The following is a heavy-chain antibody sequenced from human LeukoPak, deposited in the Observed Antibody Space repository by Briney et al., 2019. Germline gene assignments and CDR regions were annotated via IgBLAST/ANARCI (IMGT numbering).Heavy chain of an antibody. Sequence: GGPLRLSCAASGFTLRSYTMDWVRQAPGKGLEWVGRIKSKTDGGTTDYAAPVKGRFTISRDDSKNTLYLQMNSLKTEDTAVYYCTTKGGPHSGSYRFDYWGQGTLVTVSS. CDR3: TTKGGPHSGSYRFDY. CDR2: IKSKTDGGTT. J-gene: IGHJ4*02. D-gene: IGHD1-26*01. CDR1: GFTLRSYT. V-gene: IGHV3-15*01.